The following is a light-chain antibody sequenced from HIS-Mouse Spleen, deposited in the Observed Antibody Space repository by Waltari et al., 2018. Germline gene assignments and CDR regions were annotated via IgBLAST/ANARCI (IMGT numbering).Light chain of an antibody. CDR3: YSTDSSGNHRV. V-gene: IGLV3-10*01. Sequence: SYELTQPPSVSVSPGQTARITCSGDALPTKYAYWYQQKSGQAPVLVIYEDRKRPSGIPERLSGARSGKMATLTISGAQVEDEADYYCYSTDSSGNHRVFGGGTKLTVL. J-gene: IGLJ2*01. CDR1: ALPTKY. CDR2: EDR.